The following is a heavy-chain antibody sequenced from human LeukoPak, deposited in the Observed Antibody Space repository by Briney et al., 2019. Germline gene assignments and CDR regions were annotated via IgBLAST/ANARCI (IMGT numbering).Heavy chain of an antibody. Sequence: GGSLRLSCEASGVSLGSYAMSWIRQAPGRGLEYIAYISRSSQAINYAESVRGRFTVSRDNARNSLYLDMNGLRAEDTAVYYCAGDPSVGSTWYYYVDVWGVGTTVSVSS. CDR2: ISRSSQAI. J-gene: IGHJ6*03. CDR3: AGDPSVGSTWYYYVDV. V-gene: IGHV3-48*04. CDR1: GVSLGSYA. D-gene: IGHD6-13*01.